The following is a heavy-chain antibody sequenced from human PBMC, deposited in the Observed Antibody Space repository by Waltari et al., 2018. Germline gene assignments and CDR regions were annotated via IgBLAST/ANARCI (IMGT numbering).Heavy chain of an antibody. J-gene: IGHJ6*03. CDR1: GASISTYN. Sequence: QVQLQESGPGLVKPSETLPLTCTVSGASISTYNWSWIRQPAGKGLEWIGRIYTSGSINYNPSLKSRVTMSVDTSKNQFSLKVTSVTAADRGVYYCARDGVVVAAAGGYFYYSFMDVWGEGTTVTISS. D-gene: IGHD2-2*01. V-gene: IGHV4-4*07. CDR3: ARDGVVVAAAGGYFYYSFMDV. CDR2: IYTSGSI.